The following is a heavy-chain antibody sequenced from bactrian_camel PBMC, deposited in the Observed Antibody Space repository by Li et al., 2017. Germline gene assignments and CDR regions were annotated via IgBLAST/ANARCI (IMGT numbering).Heavy chain of an antibody. Sequence: VQLVESGGGSVQAGEALRLSCTTSGFTFDDSDMGWFRQAPGEEREGVAVVDSDGRIIYADSVKGRFTISQDNAKNTLYLQMNSLKPEDTAMYFCAADPRGSGYWGQGTQVTVS. CDR1: GFTFDDSD. CDR3: AADPRGSGY. V-gene: IGHV3S63*01. CDR2: VVDSDGRI. D-gene: IGHD3*01. J-gene: IGHJ4*01.